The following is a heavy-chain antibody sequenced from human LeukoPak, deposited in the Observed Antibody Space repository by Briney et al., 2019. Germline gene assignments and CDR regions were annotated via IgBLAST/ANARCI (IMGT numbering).Heavy chain of an antibody. CDR3: ARGLLGIVGATTYYFDY. D-gene: IGHD1-26*01. J-gene: IGHJ4*02. V-gene: IGHV4-39*07. CDR1: GGSISSGGYY. CDR2: INHSGST. Sequence: PSETLSLTCTVSGGSISSGGYYWSWIRQPPGKGLEWIGEINHSGSTNYNPSLKSRVTISVDTSKNQFSLKLSSVTAADTAVYYCARGLLGIVGATTYYFDYWGQGTLVTVSS.